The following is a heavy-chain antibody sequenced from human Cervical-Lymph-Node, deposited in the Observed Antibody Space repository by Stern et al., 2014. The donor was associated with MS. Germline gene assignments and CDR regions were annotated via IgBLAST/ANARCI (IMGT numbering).Heavy chain of an antibody. D-gene: IGHD5-24*01. J-gene: IGHJ4*02. CDR2: VSFSGST. CDR3: ANGGDEYNPIDY. CDR1: GVSISSGGYY. Sequence: QLQLQESGPGLLKPSQTLSLSCTVSGVSISSGGYYWSWIRQLPGKGLGWIGYVSFSGSTSYNPSVTSRVSISVDTSKNQFSLNLRSVTAADTAVYYCANGGDEYNPIDYWGQGTLVIVST. V-gene: IGHV4-31*03.